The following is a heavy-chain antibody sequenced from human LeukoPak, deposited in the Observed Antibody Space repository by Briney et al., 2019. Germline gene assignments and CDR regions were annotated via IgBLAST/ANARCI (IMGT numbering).Heavy chain of an antibody. V-gene: IGHV3-53*01. Sequence: GGSLRLSCAASGFTVSHYFMSWVRQAPGKGLEWVSIIYGSGETYYADSVKGRFTISRDSSKNTLYFQMSSLRAGDTAMYYCARGRPGYSFDYWGQGTLVTASS. CDR1: GFTVSHYF. D-gene: IGHD5-18*01. CDR2: IYGSGET. CDR3: ARGRPGYSFDY. J-gene: IGHJ4*02.